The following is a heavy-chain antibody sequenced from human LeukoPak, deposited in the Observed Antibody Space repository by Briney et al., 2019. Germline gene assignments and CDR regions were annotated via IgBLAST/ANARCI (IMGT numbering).Heavy chain of an antibody. V-gene: IGHV3-30*04. CDR2: ISCDGSNK. D-gene: IGHD2-2*01. CDR1: GFTFSSYA. Sequence: PGRSLRLSCAASGFTFSSYAMHWVRQAPGKGLEWVAVISCDGSNKYYADSVKGRFTISRDNSKNTLYLQMNSLRAEDTAVYYCASVFREYCSSTSCRLGLDPWGQGTLVTVSS. CDR3: ASVFREYCSSTSCRLGLDP. J-gene: IGHJ5*02.